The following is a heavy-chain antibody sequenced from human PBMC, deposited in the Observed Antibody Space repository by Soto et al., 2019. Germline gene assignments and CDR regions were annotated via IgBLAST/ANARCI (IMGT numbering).Heavy chain of an antibody. CDR2: ISGSGGST. D-gene: IGHD3-9*01. CDR1: GFTFSIYS. V-gene: IGHV3-23*01. Sequence: GGSLRLSCAASGFTFSIYSMNWVRQAPGKGLEWVSLISGSGGSTHYADSVEGRFTISRDNSKNTLYLEMDSLRAEDTAVYYCAKVVKYDVLTGYYKGPDYYGMDVWGQGTTVTVSS. CDR3: AKVVKYDVLTGYYKGPDYYGMDV. J-gene: IGHJ6*02.